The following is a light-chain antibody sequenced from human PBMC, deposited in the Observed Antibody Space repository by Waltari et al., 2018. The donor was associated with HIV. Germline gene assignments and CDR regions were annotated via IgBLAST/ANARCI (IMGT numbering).Light chain of an antibody. J-gene: IGKJ4*01. CDR1: QSVRDY. CDR3: QQRSNWRRSGVT. V-gene: IGKV3-11*01. Sequence: EVVLTLTPATLSLSPGERATTSCWANQSVRDYLAQYQHKPGQARRLLVYDASNRATGIPARFSGSGSGTDFTGTISSLEPEEFAVYYWQQRSNWRRSGVTFGGGTKVEIK. CDR2: DAS.